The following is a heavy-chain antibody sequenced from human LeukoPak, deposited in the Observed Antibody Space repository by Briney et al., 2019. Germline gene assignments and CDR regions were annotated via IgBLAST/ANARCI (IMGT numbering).Heavy chain of an antibody. CDR3: ARGWGYFDY. CDR1: GGSVSSGSYY. D-gene: IGHD7-27*01. V-gene: IGHV4-61*01. Sequence: PSETLSLTCSVSGGSVSSGSYYWSWIRQPPGKGLEWIGDIYYSESTNYNPSLKSRVTISVDTSKNQLSLKLSSVTAADTAVYYCARGWGYFDYWGQGTLVTVSS. J-gene: IGHJ4*02. CDR2: IYYSEST.